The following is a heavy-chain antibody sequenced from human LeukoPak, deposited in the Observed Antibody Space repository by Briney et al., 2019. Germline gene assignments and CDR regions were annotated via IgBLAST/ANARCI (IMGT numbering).Heavy chain of an antibody. J-gene: IGHJ4*02. CDR1: GYSFTYHY. V-gene: IGHV1-46*01. CDR2: INPSDVIT. CDR3: ARDMSSVLRFLEWPPRPSLDY. Sequence: ASVKVSCKASGYSFTYHYMHWLRQAPGQRLEWLRIINPSDVITTYAQKFQGRVTMTRDMSTSTVYMELSSLRSEDTAVYYCARDMSSVLRFLEWPPRPSLDYWGQGTLVTVSS. D-gene: IGHD3-3*01.